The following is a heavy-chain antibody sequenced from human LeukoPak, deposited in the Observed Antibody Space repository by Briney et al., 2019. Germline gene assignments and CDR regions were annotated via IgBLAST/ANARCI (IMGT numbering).Heavy chain of an antibody. D-gene: IGHD6-13*01. CDR2: INPNSGGT. J-gene: IGHJ6*02. CDR1: GYTFTGYY. Sequence: GASVKVSCKASGYTFTGYYMHWVRQAPGQGLEWMGWINPNSGGTNYAQKFQGRVTMTRDTSISTAYMELSRLRSDDTAVYYRLYSSPSFYYYGMDVWGQGTTVTVSS. V-gene: IGHV1-2*02. CDR3: LYSSPSFYYYGMDV.